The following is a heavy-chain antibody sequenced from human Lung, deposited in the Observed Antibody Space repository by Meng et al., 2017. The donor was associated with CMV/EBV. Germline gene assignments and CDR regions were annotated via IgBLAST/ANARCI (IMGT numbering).Heavy chain of an antibody. CDR3: ARARYFDWVGFDP. CDR2: INPRHGGT. V-gene: IGHV1-46*01. Sequence: ASVXVSXKTSGYTFTTYYIHWVRQAPGQGLEWMGIINPRHGGTAYAHKFQGRVTMTRDTSTSTVYMELGSLRSEDTAVYYCARARYFDWVGFDPWRQGTLVTVSS. J-gene: IGHJ5*02. CDR1: GYTFTTYY. D-gene: IGHD3-9*01.